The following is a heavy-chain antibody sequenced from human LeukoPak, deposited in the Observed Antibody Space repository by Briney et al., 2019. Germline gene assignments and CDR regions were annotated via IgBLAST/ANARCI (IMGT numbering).Heavy chain of an antibody. CDR2: ISAYNGNT. J-gene: IGHJ4*02. CDR1: GYTFTSYG. D-gene: IGHD3-22*01. CDR3: ARSTYYDSSGYYYFGY. V-gene: IGHV1-18*01. Sequence: ASVKVSCKASGYTFTSYGISWVRQAPGQGLEWMGWISAYNGNTNYAQKLQGRVTMTTDTSTSTAYMELRSLRSDDTAVYYCARSTYYDSSGYYYFGYWGQGTLVTVSS.